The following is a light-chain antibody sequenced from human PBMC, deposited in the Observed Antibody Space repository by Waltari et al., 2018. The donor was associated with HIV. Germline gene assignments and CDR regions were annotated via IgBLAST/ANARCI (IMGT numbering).Light chain of an antibody. Sequence: SYELTQPPSVSVSPGQTANNACSGNRLGDKFVCWYQHKSGQSPVLVIYHDDDRPSGIPERFSGSNSGDTATLTISGTQPMDEADYYCQAWDSGSNWVFGGGTRLTVL. J-gene: IGLJ3*02. CDR1: RLGDKF. CDR3: QAWDSGSNWV. V-gene: IGLV3-1*01. CDR2: HDD.